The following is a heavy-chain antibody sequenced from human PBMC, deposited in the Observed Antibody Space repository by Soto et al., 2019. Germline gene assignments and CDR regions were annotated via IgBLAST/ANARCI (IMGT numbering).Heavy chain of an antibody. V-gene: IGHV3-21*01. CDR2: ISSSSSYI. CDR1: GFTFSSYS. CDR3: ARDVKGVGYSTY. Sequence: GGSLRLSCAASGFTFSSYSMNWVRQAPGKGLEWVSSISSSSSYIYYADSVKGRFTISRDNAKNSLYLQMNSLRAEDTAVYYCARDVKGVGYSTYWGQGTLVTVSS. D-gene: IGHD6-13*01. J-gene: IGHJ4*02.